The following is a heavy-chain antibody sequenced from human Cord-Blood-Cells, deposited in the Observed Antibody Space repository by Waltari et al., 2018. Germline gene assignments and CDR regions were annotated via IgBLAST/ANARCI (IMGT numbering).Heavy chain of an antibody. CDR3: ARAPVDYFDY. CDR2: INPNSGGT. CDR1: GYPCTGYT. J-gene: IGHJ4*02. V-gene: IGHV1-2*02. D-gene: IGHD6-19*01. Sequence: QVQLVQSGAEVKKPGASVKVSRKASGYPCTGYTMNWVRQAPGQGLEWMGWINPNSGGTNYAQKFQGRVTMTRDTSISTAYMELSRLRSDDTAVYYCARAPVDYFDYWGQGTLVTVSS.